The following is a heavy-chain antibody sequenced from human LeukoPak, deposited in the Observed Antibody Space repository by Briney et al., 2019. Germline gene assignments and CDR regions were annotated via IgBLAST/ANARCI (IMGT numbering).Heavy chain of an antibody. J-gene: IGHJ4*02. Sequence: PGGSLRLSCTASGFTFSSYAMSWVRQAPGKGLEWVSAISGSGGSTYYADSVKGRFTISRDNSENTLYLQMNSLRAEDTAVYYCAKGFDWLLSHFDYWGQGTLVTVSS. CDR3: AKGFDWLLSHFDY. CDR1: GFTFSSYA. CDR2: ISGSGGST. D-gene: IGHD3-9*01. V-gene: IGHV3-23*01.